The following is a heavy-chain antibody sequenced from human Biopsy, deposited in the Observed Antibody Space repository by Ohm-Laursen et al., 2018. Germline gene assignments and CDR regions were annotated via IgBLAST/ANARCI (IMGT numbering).Heavy chain of an antibody. CDR1: GYTFTNYG. CDR2: MNPVSTNT. J-gene: IGHJ4*03. D-gene: IGHD2-2*01. Sequence: ASVKVSCKASGYTFTNYGISWVRQVTGQGLEWIGWMNPVSTNTGIIPKFRGRVTLTGDTSSSTAYMELNSLTSEDTAIYFCARAVRNQMLSNAWGQGTPVIVSS. V-gene: IGHV1-8*02. CDR3: ARAVRNQMLSNA.